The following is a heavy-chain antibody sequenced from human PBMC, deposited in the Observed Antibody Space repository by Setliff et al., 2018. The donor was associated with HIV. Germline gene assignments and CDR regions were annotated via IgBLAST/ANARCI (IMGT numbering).Heavy chain of an antibody. CDR3: ASATVGGASPFDS. CDR1: GGSISRGGRY. D-gene: IGHD4-4*01. Sequence: SETLSLTCSVYGGSISRGGRYWGWIRQHPGRGLEWLGYVYYTGESFYKPSHGGRVTILQDKSKNQFSLELRSVTAADTAVYYCASATVGGASPFDSWGPGTLVTVSS. CDR2: VYYTGES. V-gene: IGHV4-31*03. J-gene: IGHJ4*02.